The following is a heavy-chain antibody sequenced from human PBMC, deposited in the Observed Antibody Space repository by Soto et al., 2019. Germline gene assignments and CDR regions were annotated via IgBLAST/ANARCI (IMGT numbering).Heavy chain of an antibody. V-gene: IGHV3-30*18. J-gene: IGHJ2*01. CDR2: ISYDGSNK. CDR3: AKGHRDDLVGATTGGWYFDL. Sequence: QVQLVESGGGVVQPGRSLRRSCAASGFTFSTYGMHWVRQAPGKGLEWVAVISYDGSNKYYADSVKGRFTISRDNSKNTSYLQMNSLRAEDTAVYYCAKGHRDDLVGATTGGWYFDLWGRGTLVTVSS. CDR1: GFTFSTYG. D-gene: IGHD1-26*01.